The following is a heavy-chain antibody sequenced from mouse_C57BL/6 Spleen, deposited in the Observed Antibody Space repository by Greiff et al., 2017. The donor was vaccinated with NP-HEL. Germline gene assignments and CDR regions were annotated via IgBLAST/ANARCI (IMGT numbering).Heavy chain of an antibody. CDR3: ARTGFYGNFFYYYAMDY. D-gene: IGHD2-1*01. CDR1: GYTFTSYW. CDR2: IDPSDSET. V-gene: IGHV1-52*01. Sequence: QVQLQQPGAELVRPGSSVKLSCKASGYTFTSYWMHWVKQRPIQGLEWIGNIDPSDSETHYNQKFKDKATLTVDQSSSTAYMQLSSLTSEDSAVYYCARTGFYGNFFYYYAMDYWGQGTSVTVSS. J-gene: IGHJ4*01.